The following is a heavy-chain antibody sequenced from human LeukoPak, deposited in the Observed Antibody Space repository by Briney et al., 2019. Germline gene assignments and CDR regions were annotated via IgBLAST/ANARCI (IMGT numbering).Heavy chain of an antibody. CDR3: ARVPADYMDV. CDR2: IKQDGSEK. CDR1: GFSFGSYW. Sequence: SGGSLRLSCTASGFSFGSYWMSWVRQAPGKGLEWVANIKQDGSEKYYVDSAKGRFTISRDNAKNSLYLQMNSLRAEDTAVYYCARVPADYMDVWGKGTTVTVSS. J-gene: IGHJ6*03. V-gene: IGHV3-7*01. D-gene: IGHD2-2*01.